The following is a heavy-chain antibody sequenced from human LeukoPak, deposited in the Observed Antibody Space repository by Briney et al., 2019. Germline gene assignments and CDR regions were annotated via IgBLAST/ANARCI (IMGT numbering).Heavy chain of an antibody. D-gene: IGHD5-18*01. V-gene: IGHV3-23*01. CDR1: GFTFSSYA. CDR2: ISGSGGST. Sequence: GGSLRLSCAASGFTFSSYAMSWVRQAPGKGLEWVSAISGSGGSTYYADSVKGRFTISRDNSKNTLYLQMNSLRAEDTAVYYCAEVVGRYSYGFGYWGQGTLVTVSP. J-gene: IGHJ4*02. CDR3: AEVVGRYSYGFGY.